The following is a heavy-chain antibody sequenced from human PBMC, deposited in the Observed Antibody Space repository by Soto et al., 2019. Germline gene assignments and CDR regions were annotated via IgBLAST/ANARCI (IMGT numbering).Heavy chain of an antibody. CDR1: GFTFSVYY. J-gene: IGHJ5*02. D-gene: IGHD4-4*01. CDR2: ISSRGSTI. CDR3: ARATTTGGRFRWFDP. Sequence: QVQLVESGGGLVKPGGSLRLSCAASGFTFSVYYMSWIRQAPGKGLEWISYISSRGSTIYYADSVKGRFTISRDNAESSLYLQMSSLRVEDTAVYYWARATTTGGRFRWFDPWGQGTLVTVSS. V-gene: IGHV3-11*01.